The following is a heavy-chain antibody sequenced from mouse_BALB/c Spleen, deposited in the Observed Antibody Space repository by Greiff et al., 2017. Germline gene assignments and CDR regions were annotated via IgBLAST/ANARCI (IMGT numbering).Heavy chain of an antibody. CDR2: IYPGNVNT. Sequence: VQLQQSGPELVKPGASVRISCKASGYTFTSYYIHWVKQRPGQGLEWIGWIYPGNVNTKYNEKFKGKATLTADKSSSTAYMQLSSLTSEDSAVYFCARDGPYYAMDYWGQGTSVTVSS. D-gene: IGHD2-3*01. CDR1: GYTFTSYY. J-gene: IGHJ4*01. V-gene: IGHV1S56*01. CDR3: ARDGPYYAMDY.